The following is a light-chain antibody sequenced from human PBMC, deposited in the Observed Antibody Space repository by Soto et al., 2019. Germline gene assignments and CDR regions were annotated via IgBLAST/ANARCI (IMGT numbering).Light chain of an antibody. Sequence: DIQMTQSPSTLSASVGDRVTITCRASQSINNWLAWYQQKPGKAPKLLIYDASTLESGVPSRFSGSGSGTEFTLTISSLQPDDFATYYSHQHNRCFGQGTKLEIK. CDR1: QSINNW. V-gene: IGKV1-5*01. J-gene: IGKJ2*01. CDR2: DAS. CDR3: HQHNRC.